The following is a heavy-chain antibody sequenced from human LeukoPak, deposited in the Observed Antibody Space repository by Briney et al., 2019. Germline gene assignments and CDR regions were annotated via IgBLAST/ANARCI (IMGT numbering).Heavy chain of an antibody. V-gene: IGHV3-30-3*01. J-gene: IGHJ4*02. CDR3: ASAPGAGYYLGPPKHDY. CDR2: ISYDGSNK. D-gene: IGHD3-9*01. CDR1: GFTFSTYT. Sequence: PGGSLRLSCAASGFTFSTYTMNWVRQAPGKGLEWVAVISYDGSNKYYADSVKGRFTISRDNSKNTLYLQMNSLRAEDTAVYYCASAPGAGYYLGPPKHDYWGQGTLVTVSS.